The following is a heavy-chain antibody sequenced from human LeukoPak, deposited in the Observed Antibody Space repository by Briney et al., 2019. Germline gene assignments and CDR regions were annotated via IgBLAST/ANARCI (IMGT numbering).Heavy chain of an antibody. Sequence: GGSLRLSCAASGFTFSSYSMNWVRQAPGKGLEWVSSISSSSSYIYYADSVKGRFTISRDNSKNTLYLQMNSLRAEDTAVYYCAKVTAADGGDDAFDIWGQGTMVTVSS. CDR1: GFTFSSYS. D-gene: IGHD6-13*01. J-gene: IGHJ3*02. V-gene: IGHV3-21*04. CDR2: ISSSSSYI. CDR3: AKVTAADGGDDAFDI.